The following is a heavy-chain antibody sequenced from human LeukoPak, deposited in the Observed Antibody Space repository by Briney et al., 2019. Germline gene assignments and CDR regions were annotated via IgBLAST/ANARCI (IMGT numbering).Heavy chain of an antibody. CDR2: IYPGDSDT. Sequence: GESLKISCKGSGYNFPNYWIGWVRQMPGKGLEWMGIIYPGDSDTRYSPSFQGIVTISADKSISTAYLQWSSLKASDTAMYYCTRGDSSTWYEYWGQGTLVTVSS. D-gene: IGHD6-13*01. CDR3: TRGDSSTWYEY. CDR1: GYNFPNYW. V-gene: IGHV5-51*01. J-gene: IGHJ4*02.